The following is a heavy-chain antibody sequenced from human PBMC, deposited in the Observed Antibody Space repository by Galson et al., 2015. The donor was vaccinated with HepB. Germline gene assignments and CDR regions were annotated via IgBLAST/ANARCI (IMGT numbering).Heavy chain of an antibody. CDR3: ARDNHGTTVTTGWYFDL. CDR2: INPSGGST. D-gene: IGHD4-17*01. Sequence: SVKVSCKASGYTFTSYYMHWVRQAPGQGLEWMGIINPSGGSTSYAQKFQGRVTMTRDTSTSTVYMELSSLRSEDTAVYYCARDNHGTTVTTGWYFDLWGRGTLVTVSS. CDR1: GYTFTSYY. V-gene: IGHV1-46*01. J-gene: IGHJ2*01.